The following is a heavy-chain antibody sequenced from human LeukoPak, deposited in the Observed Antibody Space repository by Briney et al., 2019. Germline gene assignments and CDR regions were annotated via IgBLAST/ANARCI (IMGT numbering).Heavy chain of an antibody. CDR3: AELGITMIGGV. CDR2: ISSSGSTI. Sequence: PGGSLRLSCAASGFTFGNHGMNWVRQAPGKGLEWVSYISSSGSTIYYADSVKGRFTISRDNAKNSLYLQMNSLRAEDTAVYYCAELGITMIGGVWGKGTTVTISS. V-gene: IGHV3-48*03. CDR1: GFTFGNHG. D-gene: IGHD3-10*02. J-gene: IGHJ6*04.